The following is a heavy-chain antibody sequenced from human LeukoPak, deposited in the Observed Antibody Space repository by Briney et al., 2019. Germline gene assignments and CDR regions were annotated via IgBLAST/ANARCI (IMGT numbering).Heavy chain of an antibody. CDR3: ARETDYGDLYDYYYYMDV. V-gene: IGHV3-11*04. Sequence: GGSLRLSCAASGFTFSDYYMSWIRQAPGKGLEWVSYISSSGSTIYYADSVKGRFTISRDNAKNSLYLQTNSLRAEDTAVYYCARETDYGDLYDYYYYMDVWGKGTTVTVSS. CDR1: GFTFSDYY. CDR2: ISSSGSTI. D-gene: IGHD4-17*01. J-gene: IGHJ6*03.